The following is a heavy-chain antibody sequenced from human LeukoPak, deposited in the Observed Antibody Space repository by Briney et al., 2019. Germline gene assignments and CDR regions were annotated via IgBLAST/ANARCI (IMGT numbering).Heavy chain of an antibody. V-gene: IGHV3-64D*06. D-gene: IGHD3-16*01. Sequence: TGGSLRLSCSPSGFTFSDYAMYWVRQAPGKGLEYASSIGGDGSSPYYADSVKGRFTISRDNSKNTLYLQMSSLRTEDTALYYCVKDIVPYDSIWGPFDFWGQGTLVTVSS. CDR3: VKDIVPYDSIWGPFDF. CDR1: GFTFSDYA. CDR2: IGGDGSSP. J-gene: IGHJ4*02.